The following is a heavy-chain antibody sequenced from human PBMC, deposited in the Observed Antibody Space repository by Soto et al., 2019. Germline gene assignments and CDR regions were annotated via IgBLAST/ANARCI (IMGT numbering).Heavy chain of an antibody. CDR1: GFTFSSYA. J-gene: IGHJ6*03. D-gene: IGHD2-2*01. V-gene: IGHV3-23*01. CDR2: ISGSGGST. Sequence: GGSLRLSCAASGFTFSSYAMSWVRQAPGKGLEWVSAISGSGGSTYYADSVKGRFTISRDNSKNTLYLQMNSLRAEDTAVYYCAKGTKRSSTMPYYYYMDVWGKGTTVTVSS. CDR3: AKGTKRSSTMPYYYYMDV.